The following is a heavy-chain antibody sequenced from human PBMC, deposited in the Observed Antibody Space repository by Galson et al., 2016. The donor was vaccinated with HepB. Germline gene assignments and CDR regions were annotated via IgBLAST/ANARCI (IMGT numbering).Heavy chain of an antibody. CDR2: TYYRSKWDN. J-gene: IGHJ6*02. D-gene: IGHD1-26*01. CDR3: ARDVGSSPQSYYYYGMDV. CDR1: GDSVSSNSAA. Sequence: CAISGDSVSSNSAAWNWIRQSPSRGLEWLGRTYYRSKWDNDYAVSVKSRITINPDTSKNQFSLHLNSVTPEDTAVYYCARDVGSSPQSYYYYGMDVWGQGTTVTVSS. V-gene: IGHV6-1*01.